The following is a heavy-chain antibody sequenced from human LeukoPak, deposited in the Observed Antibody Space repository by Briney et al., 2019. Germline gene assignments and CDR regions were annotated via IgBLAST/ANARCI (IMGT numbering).Heavy chain of an antibody. CDR1: GFTFSSYA. Sequence: GRSLRLSCAASGFTFSSYAMHWVRQAPGKGLEWVAVISYDGSNKYYADSVKGRFTISRDNSKNTLYLQMSSLRAEDTAVYYCASKYYDFWSGYYVWGQGTLVTVSS. V-gene: IGHV3-30-3*01. CDR3: ASKYYDFWSGYYV. D-gene: IGHD3-3*01. J-gene: IGHJ4*02. CDR2: ISYDGSNK.